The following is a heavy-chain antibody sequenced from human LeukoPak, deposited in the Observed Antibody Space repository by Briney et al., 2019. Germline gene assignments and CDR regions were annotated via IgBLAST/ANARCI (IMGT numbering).Heavy chain of an antibody. Sequence: PSETLSLTCAVYGGSFSGYYWSWIRQPPGKGLEWTGEINHSGSTNYNPSLKSRVTISVDTSKNQFSLKLSSVTAADTAVYYCARWRGMFDYWGQGTLVTVSS. D-gene: IGHD3-3*01. J-gene: IGHJ4*02. CDR3: ARWRGMFDY. V-gene: IGHV4-34*01. CDR1: GGSFSGYY. CDR2: INHSGST.